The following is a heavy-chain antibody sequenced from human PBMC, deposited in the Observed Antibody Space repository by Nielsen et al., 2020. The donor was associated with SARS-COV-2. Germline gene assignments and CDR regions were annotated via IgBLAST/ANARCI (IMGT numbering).Heavy chain of an antibody. V-gene: IGHV3-30-3*01. CDR1: GFTFSSYA. Sequence: GGSLRLSCAASGFTFSSYAMHWVRQAPGKGLEWVAVISYDGSNKYYADSVKGRFTISRDNSKNTLYLLMNSLRAEDTAVYYCARDGSGWYIGYWGQGTLVTVSS. D-gene: IGHD6-19*01. J-gene: IGHJ4*02. CDR3: ARDGSGWYIGY. CDR2: ISYDGSNK.